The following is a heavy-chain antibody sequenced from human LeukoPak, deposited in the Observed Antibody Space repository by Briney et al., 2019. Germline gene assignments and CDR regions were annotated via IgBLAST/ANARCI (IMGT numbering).Heavy chain of an antibody. D-gene: IGHD6-19*01. Sequence: SETLSLTCTVSGGSISSYYWSWIRQPPGEGLEWIGYIYYSGSTNYNPSLKSRVTISVDTSKNQFSLKLSSVTAADTAVYYCARIIAVAGPDAFDIWGQGTMVTVSS. CDR3: ARIIAVAGPDAFDI. V-gene: IGHV4-59*01. J-gene: IGHJ3*02. CDR1: GGSISSYY. CDR2: IYYSGST.